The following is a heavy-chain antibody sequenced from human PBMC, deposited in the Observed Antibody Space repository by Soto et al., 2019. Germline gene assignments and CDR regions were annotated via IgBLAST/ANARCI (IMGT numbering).Heavy chain of an antibody. CDR1: GYSFNDYY. D-gene: IGHD5-12*01. Sequence: SVKVSCKASGYSFNDYYLHWVRQAPGQGLEWMGWISPNSGDTNYAQKFQGRVTMTRDPSTTTAYMELRWLTSDDTAVYFCARDSRSGYDCHSFQYWRQGTLVTVSS. CDR3: ARDSRSGYDCHSFQY. CDR2: ISPNSGDT. J-gene: IGHJ4*02. V-gene: IGHV1-2*02.